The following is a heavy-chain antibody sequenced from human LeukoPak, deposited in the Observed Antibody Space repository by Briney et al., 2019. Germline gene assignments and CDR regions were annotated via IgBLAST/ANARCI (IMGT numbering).Heavy chain of an antibody. Sequence: GGSLRLSCAASGFTFSNAWMSWVRQAPGKGLEWVSAISGSGGSTYYADSVKGRFTISRDNSKNTLYLQMNSLRAEDTAVYYCAKDTDQVTGGYYYYGMDVWGQGTTVTVSS. D-gene: IGHD2-8*02. CDR3: AKDTDQVTGGYYYYGMDV. CDR1: GFTFSNAW. CDR2: ISGSGGST. V-gene: IGHV3-23*01. J-gene: IGHJ6*02.